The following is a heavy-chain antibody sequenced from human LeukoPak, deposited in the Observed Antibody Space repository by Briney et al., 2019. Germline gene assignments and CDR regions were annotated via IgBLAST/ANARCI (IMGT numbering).Heavy chain of an antibody. Sequence: ASVKVSCKASGGTFSSYAISWVRQAPGQGLEWMGGIIPIFGTANYAQKFQGRVTITTDESTSTAYIELSSLRSEDTAVYYCDFGTVATIAYWGQGTLVTVSS. V-gene: IGHV1-69*05. J-gene: IGHJ4*02. CDR2: IIPIFGTA. CDR1: GGTFSSYA. D-gene: IGHD5-12*01. CDR3: DFGTVATIAY.